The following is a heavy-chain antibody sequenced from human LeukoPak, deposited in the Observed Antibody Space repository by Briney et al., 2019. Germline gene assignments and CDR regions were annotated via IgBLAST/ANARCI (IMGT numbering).Heavy chain of an antibody. J-gene: IGHJ6*03. V-gene: IGHV4-34*01. CDR2: INHSGST. Sequence: SETLSLTCAVYGGSFSGYYWSWIRQPPGKGLEWIGEINHSGSTNYNPSLKSRVTISVDTSKNQFSLKLSSVTAADTAVYYCARGLWFGELLGGYYYYIDVWGKGTTVTVSS. CDR3: ARGLWFGELLGGYYYYIDV. CDR1: GGSFSGYY. D-gene: IGHD3-10*01.